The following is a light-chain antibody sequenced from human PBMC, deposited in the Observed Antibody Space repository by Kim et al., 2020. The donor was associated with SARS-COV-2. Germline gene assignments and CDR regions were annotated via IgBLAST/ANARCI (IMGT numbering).Light chain of an antibody. Sequence: ETVMTQSPATLSVSPGERATLSCRASQSVSNNVAWYQQKPGQAPRLIIYGASTRATGIPARFSGSGSGTEFTLIITSLQSAEFAVYYCQQYDNWPPITFGQGTRLEIK. CDR3: QQYDNWPPIT. CDR2: GAS. CDR1: QSVSNN. V-gene: IGKV3-15*01. J-gene: IGKJ5*01.